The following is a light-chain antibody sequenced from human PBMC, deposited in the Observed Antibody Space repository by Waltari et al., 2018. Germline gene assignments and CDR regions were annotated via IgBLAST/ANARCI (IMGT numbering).Light chain of an antibody. J-gene: IGKJ1*01. CDR1: PTISSY. CDR3: QQSYSTPRT. V-gene: IGKV1-39*01. Sequence: DIQMTQSPSSLSASVGYRVTITCRASPTISSYLNWYQQKPGKAPKLLIYAASSLQSGVPSRFSGSGSGTDFTLTISSLQPEDFATYYCQQSYSTPRTFGQGTKVEIK. CDR2: AAS.